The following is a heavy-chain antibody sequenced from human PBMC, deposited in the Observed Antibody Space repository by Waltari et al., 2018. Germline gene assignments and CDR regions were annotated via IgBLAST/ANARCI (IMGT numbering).Heavy chain of an antibody. CDR2: VGPEYGET. D-gene: IGHD1-7*01. Sequence: EVQLVQSGAEVKKPGATVKISCKASGYTFTDYYMHWVQQAPGKGLEWMGRVGPEYGETIYAEKFQSRVTITADTSTDTAYMELSSLRSEDTVVYYCATPNWNYAFAYWGQGTLVTVSS. CDR3: ATPNWNYAFAY. J-gene: IGHJ4*02. V-gene: IGHV1-69-2*01. CDR1: GYTFTDYY.